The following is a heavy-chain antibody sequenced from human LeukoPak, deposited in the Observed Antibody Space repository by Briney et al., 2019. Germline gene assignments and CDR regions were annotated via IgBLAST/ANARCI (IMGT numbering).Heavy chain of an antibody. CDR1: GGSISSGDYY. J-gene: IGHJ4*02. Sequence: PSETLSLTCTVSGGSISSGDYYWSWIRQPPGKGLEWIGYICYSGSTYYNPSLKSQVTISVDTSKNQFSLKLSSVTAADTAVYYCARAVGTWIQLWFSSSGPIAWGYFDYWGQGTLVTVSS. CDR3: ARAVGTWIQLWFSSSGPIAWGYFDY. V-gene: IGHV4-30-4*01. CDR2: ICYSGST. D-gene: IGHD5-18*01.